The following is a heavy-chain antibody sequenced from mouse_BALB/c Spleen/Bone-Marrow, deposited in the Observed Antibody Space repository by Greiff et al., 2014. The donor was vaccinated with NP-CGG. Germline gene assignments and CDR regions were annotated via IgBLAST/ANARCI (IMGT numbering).Heavy chain of an antibody. D-gene: IGHD2-10*01. CDR3: ATSYYGTYLYYFDY. CDR1: GFSLTSYC. Sequence: VQLVESGPGLVAPSQSLSITCTVSGFSLTSYCVHWVRQPPGRGLEWLGVIWDGGGTNYNSALVSRLSISKDNSKSQVFLKMNSLQTENTAVYYCATSYYGTYLYYFDYWGQGTILTVSS. V-gene: IGHV2-9*02. J-gene: IGHJ2*01. CDR2: IWDGGGT.